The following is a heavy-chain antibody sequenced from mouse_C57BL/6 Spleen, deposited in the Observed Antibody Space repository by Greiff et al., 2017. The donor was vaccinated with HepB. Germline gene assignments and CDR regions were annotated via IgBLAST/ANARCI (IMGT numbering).Heavy chain of an antibody. CDR1: GYTFTDYY. Sequence: EVQLQQSGPELVKPGASVKISCKASGYTFTDYYMNWVKQSHGKSLEWIGDINPNNGGTSYNQKFKGKATLTVDKSSSTAYMELRSLTSEDSAVYYCAREEIYDGYYRDAMDYWGQGTSVTVSS. D-gene: IGHD2-3*01. CDR3: AREEIYDGYYRDAMDY. J-gene: IGHJ4*01. CDR2: INPNNGGT. V-gene: IGHV1-26*01.